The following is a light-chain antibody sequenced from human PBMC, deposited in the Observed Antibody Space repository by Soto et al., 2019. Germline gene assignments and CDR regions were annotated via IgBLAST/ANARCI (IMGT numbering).Light chain of an antibody. J-gene: IGKJ2*01. Sequence: DIQMTQSPSSLSASVGDRVTITCRASQSISSYFNWYQQKPGKDPKLLIYAASSLQSGVPSRFSGSGSGTDFTLTISSLQPEDFANYYCQQSYSTPPTFGQGTKLEIK. CDR1: QSISSY. CDR3: QQSYSTPPT. V-gene: IGKV1-39*01. CDR2: AAS.